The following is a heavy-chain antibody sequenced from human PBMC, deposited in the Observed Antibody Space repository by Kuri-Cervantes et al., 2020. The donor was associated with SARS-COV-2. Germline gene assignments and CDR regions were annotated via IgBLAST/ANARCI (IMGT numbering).Heavy chain of an antibody. CDR1: GGSISSYY. Sequence: GSLRLSCTVSGGSISSYYWSWIRQPPGKGLEWIGYIYYSGSTNYSPSLKSRVTISVDTSKNQFSLKLSSVTAADTAVYYCARGATIFGVVIRPLDVWGKGTTVTVSS. CDR3: ARGATIFGVVIRPLDV. D-gene: IGHD3-3*01. CDR2: IYYSGST. V-gene: IGHV4-59*01. J-gene: IGHJ6*04.